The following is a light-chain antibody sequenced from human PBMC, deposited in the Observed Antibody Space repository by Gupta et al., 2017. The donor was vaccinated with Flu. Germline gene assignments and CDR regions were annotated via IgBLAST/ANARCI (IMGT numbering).Light chain of an antibody. V-gene: IGLV3-21*02. CDR1: NVGGKS. J-gene: IGLJ2*01. CDR3: QVWDSGSDHVV. CDR2: DDS. Sequence: SYVLTQPPSVSVAPGQTARVTCGGENVGGKSVHWYQQKPGQAPVLVVYDDSDRPSGSPERFSGSTSGNTATLTISRVEAGDEADYYCQVWDSGSDHVVFGGGTKLTVL.